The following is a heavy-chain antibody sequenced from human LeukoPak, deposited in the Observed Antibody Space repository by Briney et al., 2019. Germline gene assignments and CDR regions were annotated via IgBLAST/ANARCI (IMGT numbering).Heavy chain of an antibody. CDR2: IIPILGTA. D-gene: IGHD3-22*01. J-gene: IGHJ3*02. Sequence: AASVKVSCKASGDTFSSYAISWVRQAPGRGLEWMGRIIPILGTANYAQKFQGRVTITADKSTSTAYMELSSLRSEDTAVYYCARPRSSGYYDDAFDIWGQGTMVTVSS. CDR1: GDTFSSYA. CDR3: ARPRSSGYYDDAFDI. V-gene: IGHV1-69*04.